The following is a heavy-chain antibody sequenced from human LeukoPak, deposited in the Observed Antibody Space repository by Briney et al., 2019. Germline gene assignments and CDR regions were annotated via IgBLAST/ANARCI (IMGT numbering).Heavy chain of an antibody. J-gene: IGHJ4*02. D-gene: IGHD6-19*01. CDR1: GGSFSGYY. CDR3: ARGSGWCYFDY. Sequence: SGTLSLTCAVYGGSFSGYYWSWIRQPPGKGLEWIGEINHSGSTNYNPSLKSRVTISVDTSKNQFSLKLSSVTAADTAVYYGARGSGWCYFDYWGQGTLVTVSS. V-gene: IGHV4-34*01. CDR2: INHSGST.